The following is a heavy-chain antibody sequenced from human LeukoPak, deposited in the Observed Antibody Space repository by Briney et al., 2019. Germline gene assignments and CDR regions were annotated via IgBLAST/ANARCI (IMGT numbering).Heavy chain of an antibody. CDR3: AREFYYDSSFSFDI. D-gene: IGHD3-22*01. Sequence: SETLPLPRLGSRGSISGYYWSWIRQPPRKGLEWIGYIYHTGSTNYNPSLTRRVTISVDTSKNQFSLTLSSVTAADTAVYYCAREFYYDSSFSFDIWGQGTMVTVSS. V-gene: IGHV4-59*01. CDR1: RGSISGYY. J-gene: IGHJ3*02. CDR2: IYHTGST.